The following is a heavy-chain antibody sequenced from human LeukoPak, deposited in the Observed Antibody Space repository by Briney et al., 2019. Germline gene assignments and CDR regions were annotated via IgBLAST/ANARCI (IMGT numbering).Heavy chain of an antibody. J-gene: IGHJ6*03. CDR1: GYTFTDYY. CDR3: ARGDSSSSFIYYYYMDV. V-gene: IGHV1-2*02. CDR2: INPNSGGT. Sequence: GASVKVSCKASGYTFTDYYMHWVRQAPGQGLEWMGWINPNSGGTNYAQKFQGRVTMTRDTSISTAYMELSRLRSDDAAVYYCARGDSSSSFIYYYYMDVWGKGTTVTVSS. D-gene: IGHD6-6*01.